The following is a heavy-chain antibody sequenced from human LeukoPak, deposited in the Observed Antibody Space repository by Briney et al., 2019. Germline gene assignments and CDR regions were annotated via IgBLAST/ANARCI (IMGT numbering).Heavy chain of an antibody. Sequence: GGSLRLSCAASGFTFSSYAMHWVRQAPGKGLEWVAVISYDGSNKYYADSVKGRFTISRDNSKNTLYLQMNSLRAEDTAVYYCARDGGHYYGSGDAFDIWGQGTMVTVSS. CDR1: GFTFSSYA. CDR3: ARDGGHYYGSGDAFDI. J-gene: IGHJ3*02. D-gene: IGHD3-10*01. CDR2: ISYDGSNK. V-gene: IGHV3-30-3*01.